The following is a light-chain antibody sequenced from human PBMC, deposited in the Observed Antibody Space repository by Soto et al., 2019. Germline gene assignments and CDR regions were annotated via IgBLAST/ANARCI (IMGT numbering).Light chain of an antibody. V-gene: IGLV2-14*01. CDR2: DDN. Sequence: QSVLTQPASVSRSPGQSITISFTGTSSDGIGCNYVSWYQQHPGKAPKFMMYDDNNRPSGVAKRFSGSKIGNTASLDIYGLQTEGEADYYCSSYTASNTRQIVFGTGTKVTVL. CDR1: SSDGIGCNY. CDR3: SSYTASNTRQIV. J-gene: IGLJ1*01.